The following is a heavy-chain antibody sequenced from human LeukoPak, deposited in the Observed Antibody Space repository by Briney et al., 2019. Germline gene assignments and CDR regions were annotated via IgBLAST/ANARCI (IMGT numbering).Heavy chain of an antibody. CDR3: ASSRYDYGDYVPYYGMDV. V-gene: IGHV1-69*01. CDR1: GGTFSSYA. D-gene: IGHD4-17*01. Sequence: SVKVSCKASGGTFSSYAISWVRQAPGQGLEWMGGIIPIFGTANYAQRFQGRVTITADESTSTAYMELSSLRSEDTAVYYCASSRYDYGDYVPYYGMDVWGKGTTVTVSS. J-gene: IGHJ6*04. CDR2: IIPIFGTA.